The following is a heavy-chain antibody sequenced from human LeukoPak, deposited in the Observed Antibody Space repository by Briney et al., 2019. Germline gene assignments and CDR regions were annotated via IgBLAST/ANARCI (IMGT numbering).Heavy chain of an antibody. CDR2: IYYTGST. CDR3: ASRIAVSKFDY. V-gene: IGHV4-59*12. Sequence: SETLSLTCTVSGDSIRSYYWSWIRQPPGKGLEWLGNIYYTGSTYYNPSLKSRVTISVDTSKNQFSLRLSSVTAADTAVYYCASRIAVSKFDYWGQGTLVTVSS. D-gene: IGHD6-19*01. CDR1: GDSIRSYY. J-gene: IGHJ4*02.